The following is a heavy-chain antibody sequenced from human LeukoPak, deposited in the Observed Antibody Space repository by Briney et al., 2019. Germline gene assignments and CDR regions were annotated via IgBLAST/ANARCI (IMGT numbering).Heavy chain of an antibody. CDR2: INPNSGDT. J-gene: IGHJ4*02. V-gene: IGHV1-2*02. CDR1: GYSFTDYY. Sequence: ASVKVSCKASGYSFTDYYIHWVRQAPGQGLEWMGWINPNSGDTSYAQNFHGRVTMTRDWSINTAYLDVSSVKSDDTVVFYCARGEQWLIRYWGQGTLVTVSS. CDR3: ARGEQWLIRY. D-gene: IGHD6-19*01.